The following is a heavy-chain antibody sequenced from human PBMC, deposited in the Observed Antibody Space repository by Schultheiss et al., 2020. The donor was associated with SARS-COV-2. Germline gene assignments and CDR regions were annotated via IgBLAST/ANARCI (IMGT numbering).Heavy chain of an antibody. V-gene: IGHV2-70*01. CDR1: GFSLTTSGMS. J-gene: IGHJ4*02. CDR3: ARILTKVSSTWYFDY. D-gene: IGHD6-13*01. CDR2: IDWDDDK. Sequence: SGPTLVKPTQTLTLTCTFSGFSLTTSGMSVSWIRQPPGKALEWLALIDWDDDKFYNTSLKTRLTISKDTSKNQVVLTMTNMDPVDTATYYCARILTKVSSTWYFDYWGQGTLVTVSS.